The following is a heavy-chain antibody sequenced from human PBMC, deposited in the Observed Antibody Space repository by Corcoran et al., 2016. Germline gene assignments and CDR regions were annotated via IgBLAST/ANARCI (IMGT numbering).Heavy chain of an antibody. CDR3: ARYTSSGWFFDY. D-gene: IGHD6-19*01. Sequence: QVQLQQSGPGLVKPSQTLSLTCAISGDSVSSSSAAWNWIRQSPSRGLEWLGRTYYRSKWYSDYGASVRSRITINPDTSNNQFSLRLNSMTPEDTAVYYCARYTSSGWFFDYWDQGTLVTVSS. CDR2: TYYRSKWYS. J-gene: IGHJ4*02. V-gene: IGHV6-1*01. CDR1: GDSVSSSSAA.